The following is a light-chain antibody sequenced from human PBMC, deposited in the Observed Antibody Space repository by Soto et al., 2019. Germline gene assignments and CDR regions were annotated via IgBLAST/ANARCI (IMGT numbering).Light chain of an antibody. Sequence: QSVLTQPASVSGSPGQSITISCTGTSSDVGGYNYVSWYQQHPGKAPKLMIYDVIKRPSGVPDRFSGSKSGNSASLTISGLQAEDEADYFCCSYAGSYTYVFGTGTKVTV. CDR2: DVI. V-gene: IGLV2-11*01. J-gene: IGLJ1*01. CDR3: CSYAGSYTYV. CDR1: SSDVGGYNY.